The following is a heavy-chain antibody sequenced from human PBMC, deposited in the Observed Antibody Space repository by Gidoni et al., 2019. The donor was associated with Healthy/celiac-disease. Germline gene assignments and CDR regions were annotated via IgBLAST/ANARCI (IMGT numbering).Heavy chain of an antibody. D-gene: IGHD3-10*01. CDR2: IYYSGST. V-gene: IGHV4-61*01. CDR3: ARGRVRYGSPYGMDV. CDR1: GGSVSSGSYY. J-gene: IGHJ6*02. Sequence: QVQLQESGPGLVKPSETLSLTCPVSGGSVSSGSYYWSWIRQPPGKGLEWIGYIYYSGSTNYNPSLKSRVTISVDTSKNQFSLKLSSVTAADTAVYYCARGRVRYGSPYGMDVWGQGTTVTVSS.